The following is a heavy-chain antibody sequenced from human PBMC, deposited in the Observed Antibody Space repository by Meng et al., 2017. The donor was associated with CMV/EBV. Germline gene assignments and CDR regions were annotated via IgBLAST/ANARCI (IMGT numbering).Heavy chain of an antibody. J-gene: IGHJ6*02. CDR1: GFTVSSNY. CDR3: ARDKVLRLRGGDYYYGMNV. D-gene: IGHD5-12*01. Sequence: GESLKISCAASGFTVSSNYMSWVRQAPGKGLEWVSVIYSGGGTYYADSVKGRFTISRDNSKNTLYLQMNSLRAEDTAVYYCARDKVLRLRGGDYYYGMNVWGQGTTVTVSS. CDR2: IYSGGGT. V-gene: IGHV3-53*01.